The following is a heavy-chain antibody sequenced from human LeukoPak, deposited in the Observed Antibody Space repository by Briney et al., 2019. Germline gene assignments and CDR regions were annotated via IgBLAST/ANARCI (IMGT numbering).Heavy chain of an antibody. D-gene: IGHD6-19*01. Sequence: SETLSLTCTVSGGSISSSSYYWGWIRQPPGKGLEWIGSIYYSGSTYYNPSLKSRVTISVDTSKNQFSLKLSSVTAAGTAVYYCARLTPVAGNAFDIWGQGTMVTVSS. J-gene: IGHJ3*02. CDR3: ARLTPVAGNAFDI. V-gene: IGHV4-39*01. CDR1: GGSISSSSYY. CDR2: IYYSGST.